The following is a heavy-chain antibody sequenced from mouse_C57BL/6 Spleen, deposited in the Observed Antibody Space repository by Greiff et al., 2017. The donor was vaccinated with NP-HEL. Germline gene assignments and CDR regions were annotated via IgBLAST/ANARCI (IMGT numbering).Heavy chain of an antibody. J-gene: IGHJ3*01. CDR3: ARYYGSSWGFAY. D-gene: IGHD1-1*01. CDR1: GYTFTDYY. V-gene: IGHV1-26*01. Sequence: EVQLQQSGPELVKPGASVKISCKASGYTFTDYYMNWVKQSHGKSLEWIGDINPNNGGTSYNQKFKGKATLTVDKSSSTAYMELRSLTSEDSAVYYCARYYGSSWGFAYWGQRTLVTVSA. CDR2: INPNNGGT.